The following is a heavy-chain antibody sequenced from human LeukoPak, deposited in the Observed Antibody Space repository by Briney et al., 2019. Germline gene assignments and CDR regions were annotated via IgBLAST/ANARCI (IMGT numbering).Heavy chain of an antibody. Sequence: GGSLRLSCAASGFTFSSHWMSWVRQAPGKGLEWVANIKQDGSEKYYVDSVKGRFTISRDNAKNSLYLQMNSLRAEDTAVYYCARLGSTSSPPWGAFDLWGQGTMVTVSS. D-gene: IGHD6-6*01. CDR3: ARLGSTSSPPWGAFDL. V-gene: IGHV3-7*03. CDR1: GFTFSSHW. CDR2: IKQDGSEK. J-gene: IGHJ3*01.